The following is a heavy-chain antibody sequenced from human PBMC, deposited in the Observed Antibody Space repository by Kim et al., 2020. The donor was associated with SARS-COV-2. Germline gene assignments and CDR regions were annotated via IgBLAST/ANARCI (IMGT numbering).Heavy chain of an antibody. CDR3: GIDPRRPEV. J-gene: IGHJ6*02. Sequence: SETLSLTCTVSGVSIRSYYWAWIRQAPGKGLEWIGYIYHTGSTNYNPSLKSRVTMSVDTSKNQFSLKLSSVTAADTAVYYCGIDPRRPEVWGPGTKVTVS. CDR1: GVSIRSYY. D-gene: IGHD6-6*01. CDR2: IYHTGST. V-gene: IGHV4-59*12.